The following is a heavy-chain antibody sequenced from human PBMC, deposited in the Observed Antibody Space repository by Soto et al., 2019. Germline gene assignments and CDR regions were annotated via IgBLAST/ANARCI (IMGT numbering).Heavy chain of an antibody. V-gene: IGHV4-61*01. Sequence: SETLSLTCTVSGDSVNSGSHYWSWIRQPPGKGLEWIGYIYYSGSTNYNPSLKSRVTISVDTSKNQFSLKLSSVTAADTAVYYCARGPPHHYWGQGTLVTVSS. J-gene: IGHJ4*02. CDR3: ARGPPHHY. CDR1: GDSVNSGSHY. CDR2: IYYSGST.